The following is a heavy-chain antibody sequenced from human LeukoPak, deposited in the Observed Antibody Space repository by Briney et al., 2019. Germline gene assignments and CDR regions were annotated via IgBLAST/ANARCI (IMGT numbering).Heavy chain of an antibody. V-gene: IGHV4-30-4*01. CDR3: ARGGSPDFDWLLFHY. J-gene: IGHJ4*02. D-gene: IGHD3-9*01. Sequence: SQTLSLTCTVSGGSISSGDYYWSWIRQPPGKGLEWIGYIYYSGSTYYNPSLKSRVTISVDTSKNQFSLKLSSVTAADMAVYYCARGGSPDFDWLLFHYWGQGTLVTVSS. CDR2: IYYSGST. CDR1: GGSISSGDYY.